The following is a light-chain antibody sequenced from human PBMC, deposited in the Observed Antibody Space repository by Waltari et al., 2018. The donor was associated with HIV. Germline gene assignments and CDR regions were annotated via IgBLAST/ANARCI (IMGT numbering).Light chain of an antibody. CDR2: TAR. CDR1: VLAKKKY. Sequence: SYELTQPSSVSVSPGQTARITCSGDVLAKKKYARWFQQKPGQAPVVVVYTARERPSGIPERFSGSSSGTTVTLTISGAQVEDEAHYYCYSAADNDLRVFGGGTKLTVL. J-gene: IGLJ3*02. CDR3: YSAADNDLRV. V-gene: IGLV3-27*01.